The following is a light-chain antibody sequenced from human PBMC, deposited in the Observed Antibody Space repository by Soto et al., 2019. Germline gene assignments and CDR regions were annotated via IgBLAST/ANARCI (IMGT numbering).Light chain of an antibody. Sequence: EIVLTQSPGTLSLSPGERATLSCRASQSVSNNYLAWYQQKPGQAPRLLIYGASGRPTGIPDRLSGSGSGTDFILTISRLEPEDFVVYYCQQYGSSPRTFGQGTKVEIK. J-gene: IGKJ1*01. V-gene: IGKV3-20*01. CDR3: QQYGSSPRT. CDR1: QSVSNNY. CDR2: GAS.